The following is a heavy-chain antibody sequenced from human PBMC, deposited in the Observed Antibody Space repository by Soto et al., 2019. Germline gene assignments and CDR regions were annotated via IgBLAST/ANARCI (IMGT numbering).Heavy chain of an antibody. V-gene: IGHV5-51*01. CDR2: IYPGDSDT. D-gene: IGHD6-19*01. Sequence: PGESLKISCNGSGYSFTSYWIGWVRQMPGKGLERMGIIYPGDSDTRYSPSFQGQVTISADKSITTTYLQWSSLKASDTAIYYCARLFDTSGWYDYWGQGTLVTVSS. J-gene: IGHJ4*02. CDR3: ARLFDTSGWYDY. CDR1: GYSFTSYW.